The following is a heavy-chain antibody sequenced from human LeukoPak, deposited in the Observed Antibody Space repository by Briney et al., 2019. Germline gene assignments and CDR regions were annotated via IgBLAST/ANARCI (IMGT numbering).Heavy chain of an antibody. CDR3: ARDSPYGSSSLRFAY. D-gene: IGHD6-19*01. CDR1: GYIFTSYG. J-gene: IGHJ4*02. V-gene: IGHV1-18*01. CDR2: ISAYNGNT. Sequence: ASVKVSCEASGYIFTSYGISWVRQAPGQGLEWMGWISAYNGNTNYAHKFQGRVTMTTDTSTSTAYMELRSLRSDDTAVYSCARDSPYGSSSLRFAYSGQGNLVTVSS.